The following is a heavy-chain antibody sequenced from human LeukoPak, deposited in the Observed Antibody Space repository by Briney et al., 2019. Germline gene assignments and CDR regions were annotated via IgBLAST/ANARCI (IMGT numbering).Heavy chain of an antibody. V-gene: IGHV1-2*02. Sequence: ASVKVSCKASGYTFTSYYMHWVRQAPGQGLEWMGWINPNSGGTNYAQKFQGRVTMTRDTSISTAYMELSRLRSDDTAVYYCARGALRYDSSRYYVHWGQGTLVTVSS. CDR1: GYTFTSYY. J-gene: IGHJ4*02. D-gene: IGHD3-22*01. CDR2: INPNSGGT. CDR3: ARGALRYDSSRYYVH.